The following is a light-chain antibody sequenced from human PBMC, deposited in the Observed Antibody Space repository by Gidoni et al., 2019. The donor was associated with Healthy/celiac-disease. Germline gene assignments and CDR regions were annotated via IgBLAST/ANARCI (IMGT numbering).Light chain of an antibody. CDR3: QQYNNWPPHT. CDR1: QRVSSN. Sequence: IVLTQSPATLSVSPGERATLTCRASQRVSSNLAWYQQKPGQAPRLLSYAASTRATGIPARFSGSGSGTEFTLTISSLQSEDFAIYYCQQYNNWPPHTFGQGTKLEIK. V-gene: IGKV3-15*01. J-gene: IGKJ2*01. CDR2: AAS.